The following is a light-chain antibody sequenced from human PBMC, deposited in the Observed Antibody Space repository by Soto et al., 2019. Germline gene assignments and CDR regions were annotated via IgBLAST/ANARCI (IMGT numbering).Light chain of an antibody. CDR2: GAS. J-gene: IGKJ1*01. V-gene: IGKV3-15*01. CDR3: QKYNNWPPRT. CDR1: QSVSSN. Sequence: EIVMTQSPATLSVSPGERATLSCRASQSVSSNLAWYQQKPGQAPRLLIYGASTRATGIPARFSGSGSGTEFTITISRLQSEDFAVYYCQKYNNWPPRTFGQGTKVEIK.